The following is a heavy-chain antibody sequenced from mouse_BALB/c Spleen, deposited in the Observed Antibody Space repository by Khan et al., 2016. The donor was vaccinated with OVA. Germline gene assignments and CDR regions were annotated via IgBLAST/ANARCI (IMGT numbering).Heavy chain of an antibody. J-gene: IGHJ2*01. V-gene: IGHV1-7*01. Sequence: QIQLVQSGAELAKPGASVKMSCKASGYTFTSYWMHWIKQRPGQGLEWIGYINPTSGYTDYNQKFKDKATVTADKSSSTAYMQLSSLTSDDSAVYYCTRDRIDYWGQGTALTVSS. CDR2: INPTSGYT. CDR3: TRDRIDY. CDR1: GYTFTSYW.